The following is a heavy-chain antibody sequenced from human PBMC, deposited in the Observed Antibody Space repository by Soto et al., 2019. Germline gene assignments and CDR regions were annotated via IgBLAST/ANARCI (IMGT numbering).Heavy chain of an antibody. CDR1: GGTFSSYA. J-gene: IGHJ5*02. D-gene: IGHD6-13*01. Sequence: GASVKVSCKASGGTFSSYAISWVRQAPGQGLEWMGGIIPIFGTANYAQKFQGRVTITADKSTSTAYMELSSLRSEDTAVYYCAEYLVTNNWFDPWGQGTLVTVSS. CDR2: IIPIFGTA. CDR3: AEYLVTNNWFDP. V-gene: IGHV1-69*06.